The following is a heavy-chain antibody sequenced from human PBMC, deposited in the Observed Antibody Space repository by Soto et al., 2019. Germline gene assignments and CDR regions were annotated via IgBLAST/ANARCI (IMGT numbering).Heavy chain of an antibody. J-gene: IGHJ4*02. V-gene: IGHV3-23*01. D-gene: IGHD3-16*02. CDR1: GFTFSSYA. CDR2: ISGSGGST. CDR3: AQLLWGSYRYGDFDY. Sequence: EVQLLESGGGLVQPGGSLRLSCAASGFTFSSYAMSWVRQAPGKGLEWVSAISGSGGSTYYADSVKGRFTISRDNSKNTLYLQMNSLRAEDTAVYYCAQLLWGSYRYGDFDYWGQGTLVTVSS.